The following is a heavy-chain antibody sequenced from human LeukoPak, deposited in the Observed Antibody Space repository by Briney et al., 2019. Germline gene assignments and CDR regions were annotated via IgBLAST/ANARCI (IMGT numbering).Heavy chain of an antibody. J-gene: IGHJ4*02. Sequence: PGGSLRFSCAASGFSFVNHWMSWVRQAPGKGLEWLANIKQDGSETYYLDSVKGRFTVSRDNAKNSLYLQMNSLRAEDTAVYYCAKDQYCSSTSCYLDYWGQGTLVTVSS. CDR3: AKDQYCSSTSCYLDY. CDR1: GFSFVNHW. D-gene: IGHD2-2*01. CDR2: IKQDGSET. V-gene: IGHV3-7*03.